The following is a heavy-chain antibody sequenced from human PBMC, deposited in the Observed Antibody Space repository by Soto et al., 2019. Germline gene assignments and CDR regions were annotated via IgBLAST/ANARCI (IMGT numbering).Heavy chain of an antibody. CDR2: IIPILGIA. CDR1: GSTFLSFK. Sequence: SGKVPRHASGSTFLSFKISRVRTAPGTGVEGVGRIIPILGIANYAQKFQGRVTITADKSTSTAYMELSSLRSEDTAVYYCASSIVVVPAEGDYYYYYYMDVWGKGTTVTVSS. V-gene: IGHV1-69*02. J-gene: IGHJ6*03. D-gene: IGHD2-2*01. CDR3: ASSIVVVPAEGDYYYYYYMDV.